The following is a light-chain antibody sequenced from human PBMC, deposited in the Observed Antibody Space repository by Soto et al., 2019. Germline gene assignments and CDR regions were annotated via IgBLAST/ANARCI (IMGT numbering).Light chain of an antibody. V-gene: IGKV1-16*01. CDR1: QGIVNY. J-gene: IGKJ4*01. CDR3: QQYNAYPLT. Sequence: DMQMTQSPSSLSASVGDRVTITCRASQGIVNYLAWFQQKPGEAPKTLIYAASSLQSGVPSRFSASGSGTDFSLTISSLQPEDFATYYCQQYNAYPLTFGGGTRVEIK. CDR2: AAS.